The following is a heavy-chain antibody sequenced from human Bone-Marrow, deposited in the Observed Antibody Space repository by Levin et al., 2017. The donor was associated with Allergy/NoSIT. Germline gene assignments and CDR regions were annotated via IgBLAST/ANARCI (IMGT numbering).Heavy chain of an antibody. D-gene: IGHD5-12*01. J-gene: IGHJ4*02. Sequence: GESLKISCAASGFTFSSYWMHWVRQVPGKGLVWVSRINIDGSSTRYADSVKGRFTISRDNAKNTLSLQMNSLRAEDTAVYYCGRVREEDSGDNGLDYWGQGTLVTVSS. CDR1: GFTFSSYW. V-gene: IGHV3-74*01. CDR2: INIDGSST. CDR3: GRVREEDSGDNGLDY.